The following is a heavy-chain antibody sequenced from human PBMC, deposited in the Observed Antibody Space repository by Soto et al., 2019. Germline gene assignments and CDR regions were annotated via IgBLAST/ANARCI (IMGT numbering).Heavy chain of an antibody. V-gene: IGHV3-21*01. CDR2: ISSSSSYI. Sequence: GGSLRLSCAASGFTFSSYSMNWVRQAPGKGLEWVSSISSSSSYIYYADSVKGRFTISRDNAKNSLYLQMNSLRAEDTAVYYCALKNYDILTGYYMEYYFDYWGQGTLVTVS. CDR1: GFTFSSYS. CDR3: ALKNYDILTGYYMEYYFDY. J-gene: IGHJ4*02. D-gene: IGHD3-9*01.